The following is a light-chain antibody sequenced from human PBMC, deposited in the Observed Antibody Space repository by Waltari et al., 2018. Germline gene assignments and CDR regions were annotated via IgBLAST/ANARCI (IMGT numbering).Light chain of an antibody. V-gene: IGLV4-69*01. Sequence: QLVLTQSPSASASLGASVKLTCTLSSGHSDYAIAWHQQQPGKGSRYLMKLNSDGSHNKGDGIPDRFSGSSSGAERYLTISSLQSEDEADYYCHAWRSGILVFAGGTKLTVL. J-gene: IGLJ2*01. CDR1: SGHSDYA. CDR2: LNSDGSH. CDR3: HAWRSGILV.